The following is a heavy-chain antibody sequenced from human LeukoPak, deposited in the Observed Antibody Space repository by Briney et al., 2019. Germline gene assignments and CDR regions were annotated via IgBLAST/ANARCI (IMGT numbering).Heavy chain of an antibody. CDR2: ISYDGSNK. D-gene: IGHD5-18*01. V-gene: IGHV3-30-3*01. CDR1: GFTFSSYA. J-gene: IGHJ3*02. CDR3: ARVRDTASLAFDI. Sequence: GGSLRLSCAASGFTFSSYAMHWVRQAPGEGLEWVAVISYDGSNKYYADSVKGRFTISRDNSKNTLYLQMNSLRAEDTAVYYCARVRDTASLAFDIWGQGTMVTVSS.